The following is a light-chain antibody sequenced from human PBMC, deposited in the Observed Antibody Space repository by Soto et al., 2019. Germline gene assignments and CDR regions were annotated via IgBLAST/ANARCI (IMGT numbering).Light chain of an antibody. CDR3: QQYGPSPMYT. V-gene: IGKV3-20*01. J-gene: IGKJ2*01. CDR2: DTS. CDR1: QIVSSNY. Sequence: DIVLTQSPDTLSLSPGERVTLSCRASQIVSSNYLAWYQQKPGQAPRLLIYDTSTRASGIPDRFTGSASGTDITLTISRLEPDDFAVYYCQQYGPSPMYTFGQGTKLEIK.